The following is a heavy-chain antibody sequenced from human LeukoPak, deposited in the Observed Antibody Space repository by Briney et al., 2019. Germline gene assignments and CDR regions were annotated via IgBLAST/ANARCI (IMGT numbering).Heavy chain of an antibody. D-gene: IGHD3-22*01. Sequence: GGSLRLSCAASGFTFDDCAMHWVRQAPGKGLEWVSGISWNSGSIGYADSVKGRFTISRDNAKNSLYLQMNSLRAEDTALYYCAKDISHDSSGYYPNFDYWGQGTLVTVSS. V-gene: IGHV3-9*01. J-gene: IGHJ4*02. CDR2: ISWNSGSI. CDR1: GFTFDDCA. CDR3: AKDISHDSSGYYPNFDY.